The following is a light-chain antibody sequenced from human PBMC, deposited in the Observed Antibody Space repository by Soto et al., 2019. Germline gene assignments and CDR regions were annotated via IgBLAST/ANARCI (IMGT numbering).Light chain of an antibody. CDR3: QQRSNWPLT. J-gene: IGKJ4*01. V-gene: IGKV3-11*01. CDR1: QSVSSY. Sequence: EIVLTQSPATLSLSPGERATLSCRASQSVSSYLAWYQQKPGQAPRLLIYDASNRATGIPARFSGSGSGTDFTLTISSLEPEDFVFYYCQQRSNWPLTFGGGTEVDIK. CDR2: DAS.